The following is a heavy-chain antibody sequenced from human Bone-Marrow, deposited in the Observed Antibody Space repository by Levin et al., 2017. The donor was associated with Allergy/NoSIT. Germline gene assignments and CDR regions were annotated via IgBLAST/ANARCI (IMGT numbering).Heavy chain of an antibody. D-gene: IGHD4-23*01. V-gene: IGHV4-4*02. CDR1: HASISSTNW. J-gene: IGHJ4*02. CDR2: IFHSGSA. CDR3: AVVGGNSAAFFH. Sequence: NSSETLSLTCAVSHASISSTNWWSWVRQPPGKGLEWIGEIFHSGSANYNPSLKSRVTMSVDRSKNEFYMNLTSITAADTAVYFCAVVGGNSAAFFHWGQGTLVTVSS.